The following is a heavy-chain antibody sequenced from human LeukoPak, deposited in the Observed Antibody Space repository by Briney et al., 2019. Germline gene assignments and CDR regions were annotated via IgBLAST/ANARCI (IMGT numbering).Heavy chain of an antibody. CDR2: INPSGGST. D-gene: IGHD3-9*01. CDR3: AREPFDILTGYYNEGGSFYDP. J-gene: IGHJ5*02. Sequence: ASVTVSCKASGYTFTSYYIHWVRQAPGQGLEWMGIINPSGGSTSYAQKFQGGVTMTRDTSTSTVYVELSSLTSEDTAVYYCAREPFDILTGYYNEGGSFYDPWGQGTLVTVSS. CDR1: GYTFTSYY. V-gene: IGHV1-46*01.